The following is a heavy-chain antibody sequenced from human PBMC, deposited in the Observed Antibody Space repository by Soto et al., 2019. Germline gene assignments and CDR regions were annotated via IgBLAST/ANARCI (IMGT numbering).Heavy chain of an antibody. CDR3: ARSPHSSSWYRYFDY. Sequence: GESLKISCKGSGYSFTSYWIGWVRQMPGKGLEWMGIIYPGDSDTRYSPSFQGQVTISADKSISTAYLQWSSLKASDTAMYYCARSPHSSSWYRYFDYWGQGTLVTVSS. V-gene: IGHV5-51*01. CDR2: IYPGDSDT. J-gene: IGHJ4*02. CDR1: GYSFTSYW. D-gene: IGHD6-13*01.